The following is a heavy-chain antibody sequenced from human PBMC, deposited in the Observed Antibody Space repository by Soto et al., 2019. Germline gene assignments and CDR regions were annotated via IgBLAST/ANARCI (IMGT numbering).Heavy chain of an antibody. CDR1: GYTFTSYD. Sequence: QVQLVQSGAEVKKPGASVKVSCKASGYTFTSYDINWVRQATGRGLEWMGWMNPNSGNTGYAQKFQGRVTMTMNTYLSTAYMELSSLRTEATAVYYCARFGRPYGMDVWGQGTTVTVSS. CDR3: ARFGRPYGMDV. CDR2: MNPNSGNT. D-gene: IGHD2-15*01. V-gene: IGHV1-8*01. J-gene: IGHJ6*02.